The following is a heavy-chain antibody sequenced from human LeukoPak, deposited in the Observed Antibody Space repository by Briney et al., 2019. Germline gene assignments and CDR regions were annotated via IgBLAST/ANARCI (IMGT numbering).Heavy chain of an antibody. CDR2: INPNSGGT. CDR3: ARVLGKFYGSRSHTIDY. J-gene: IGHJ4*02. CDR1: GYTFTGYY. V-gene: IGHV1-2*02. Sequence: ASVKVSCEASGYTFTGYYMHWVRQAPGQGLEWMGWINPNSGGTNYAQKFQGRVTMTRDTSISTAYMELSRLRSDDTAVYYCARVLGKFYGSRSHTIDYWGQGTLVTVSS. D-gene: IGHD3-10*01.